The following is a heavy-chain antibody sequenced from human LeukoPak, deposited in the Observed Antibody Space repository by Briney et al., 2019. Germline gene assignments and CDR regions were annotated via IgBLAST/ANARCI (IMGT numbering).Heavy chain of an antibody. J-gene: IGHJ4*02. CDR3: AKGGSGAYYGIGY. Sequence: GRSLRLSCAASGFTFSNYAMTWVRQAPGKGLEWVSAISASGDRTYYADSVKGRFTISRDNSKNTLYLQMNSLRAEDTAVYYCAKGGSGAYYGIGYWGQGTLVTVSS. V-gene: IGHV3-23*01. CDR1: GFTFSNYA. D-gene: IGHD1-26*01. CDR2: ISASGDRT.